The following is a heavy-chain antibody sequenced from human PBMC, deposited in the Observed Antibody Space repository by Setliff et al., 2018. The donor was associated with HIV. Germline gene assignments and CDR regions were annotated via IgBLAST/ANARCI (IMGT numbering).Heavy chain of an antibody. V-gene: IGHV3-23*01. Sequence: LRLSCAASGFTFSSYAMSWVRQAPGKGLEWVSAISGSAGSTYYADSVKGRFTISRDNSKNTLYPQMNSLRADDTAVYYCAKGMGATGFDYWGQGTLVTVSS. CDR3: AKGMGATGFDY. D-gene: IGHD1-26*01. CDR1: GFTFSSYA. CDR2: ISGSAGST. J-gene: IGHJ4*02.